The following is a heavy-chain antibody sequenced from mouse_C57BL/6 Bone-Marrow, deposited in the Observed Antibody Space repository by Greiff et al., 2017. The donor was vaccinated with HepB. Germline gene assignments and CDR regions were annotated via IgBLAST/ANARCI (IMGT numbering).Heavy chain of an antibody. D-gene: IGHD3-2*02. CDR3: AVDNSGYAWFAY. J-gene: IGHJ3*01. V-gene: IGHV1-26*01. Sequence: VQLQQSGPELVKPGASVKISCKASGYTFTDYYMNWVKQSHGKSLEWIGDINPNNGGTSYNQKFKGKATLTVDKSSSTAYMELRSLTSEDSAVYYCAVDNSGYAWFAYWGQGTLVTVSA. CDR2: INPNNGGT. CDR1: GYTFTDYY.